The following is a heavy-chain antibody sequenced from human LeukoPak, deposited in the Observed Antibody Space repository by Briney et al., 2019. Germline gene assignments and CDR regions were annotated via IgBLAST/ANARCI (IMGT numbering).Heavy chain of an antibody. J-gene: IGHJ4*02. V-gene: IGHV1-2*02. CDR3: ARLGSSSFD. Sequence: ASVKVSCKTCGYSFILYGISYVRQAPGQGLEWMGWINPNSGGTNYAQKFQGRVTMTRDTSISTAYMELSRLRSDDTAVYYCARLGSSSFDWGQGTLVTVSS. D-gene: IGHD6-6*01. CDR2: INPNSGGT. CDR1: GYSFILYG.